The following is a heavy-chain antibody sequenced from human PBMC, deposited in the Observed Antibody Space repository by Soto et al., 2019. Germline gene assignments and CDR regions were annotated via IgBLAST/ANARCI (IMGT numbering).Heavy chain of an antibody. CDR1: GGSISSYY. J-gene: IGHJ4*02. V-gene: IGHV4-59*01. Sequence: SETLSLTCTVSGGSISSYYWSWIRQPPGKGLEWIGCIYYSGSTNYNPSLKSRVTISVDTSKNQFSLKLSSVTAADTAVYYCTAKSYTLNVDYWGRGTLVTVSS. D-gene: IGHD3-16*01. CDR2: IYYSGST. CDR3: TAKSYTLNVDY.